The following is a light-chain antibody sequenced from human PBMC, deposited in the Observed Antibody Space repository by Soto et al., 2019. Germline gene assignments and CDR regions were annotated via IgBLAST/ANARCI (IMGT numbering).Light chain of an antibody. CDR2: EVT. CDR1: SSDIGSYDL. Sequence: QSLLTQAASVSGSPGQSITISCTGTSSDIGSYDLVSWYQQHPGTAPKLIIYEVTKRPSGVSTRFSGSKSGNTASLTISGLQAVDEAVYYCASCEDFSYAFGAGTRV. CDR3: ASCEDFSYA. J-gene: IGLJ1*01. V-gene: IGLV2-23*02.